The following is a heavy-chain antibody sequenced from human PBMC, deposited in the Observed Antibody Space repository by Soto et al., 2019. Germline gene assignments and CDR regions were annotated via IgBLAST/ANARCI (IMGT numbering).Heavy chain of an antibody. V-gene: IGHV3-64D*08. CDR3: VKDGTSGQREGGTFDY. J-gene: IGHJ4*02. D-gene: IGHD2-2*01. Sequence: GGSLRLSCSASGFTFSRYAMHWVRQAPGKGLEYVSAISSNGGSTYYADSVKGRFTISRDNFKNTLYLQMSSLRAEDTAVYFCVKDGTSGQREGGTFDYWGQGTLVTVSS. CDR1: GFTFSRYA. CDR2: ISSNGGST.